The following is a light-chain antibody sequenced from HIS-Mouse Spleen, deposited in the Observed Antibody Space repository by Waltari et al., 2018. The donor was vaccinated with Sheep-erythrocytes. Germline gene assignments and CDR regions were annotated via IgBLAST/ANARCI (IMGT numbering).Light chain of an antibody. CDR2: DNN. V-gene: IGLV1-51*01. CDR3: GTWDSSLSAGRV. Sequence: QSVLTQPPSVSAAPGQTVTISCPGSSSTIGNNYLSWYQQLPGTAPKLLIYDNNKRPSGIPDRFSGSKSGTSATLGITGLQTGDEADYYCGTWDSSLSAGRVFGGGTKLTVL. CDR1: SSTIGNNY. J-gene: IGLJ3*02.